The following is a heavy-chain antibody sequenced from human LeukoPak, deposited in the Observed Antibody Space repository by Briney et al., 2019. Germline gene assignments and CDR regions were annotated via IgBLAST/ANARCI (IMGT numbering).Heavy chain of an antibody. CDR2: IYTSGNT. V-gene: IGHV4-61*02. D-gene: IGHD1-1*01. CDR3: ARDPLEDHYMDV. Sequence: SETLSLTCTVSGGSISSGSYYWSWIRQPAGKGLEWIGRIYTSGNTNYNPSLKSRVTISVNTSKNQFSLKLSSVTAADTAVYYCARDPLEDHYMDVWGKGTTVTVSS. J-gene: IGHJ6*03. CDR1: GGSISSGSYY.